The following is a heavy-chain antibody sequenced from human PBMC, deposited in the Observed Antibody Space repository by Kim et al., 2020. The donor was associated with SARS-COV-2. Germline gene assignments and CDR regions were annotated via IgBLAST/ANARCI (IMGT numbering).Heavy chain of an antibody. CDR2: INHSGST. J-gene: IGHJ5*02. V-gene: IGHV4-34*01. CDR3: ARWAPRREYNWGRNYNWFDT. D-gene: IGHD1-1*01. Sequence: SETLSLTCAVYGGSFSGYYWSWIRQPPGKGLEWIGEINHSGSTNYNPSLKSRVTISVDTSKNQFSLKLSSVTAADTAVYYCARWAPRREYNWGRNYNWFDTWGQGTLVTVSS. CDR1: GGSFSGYY.